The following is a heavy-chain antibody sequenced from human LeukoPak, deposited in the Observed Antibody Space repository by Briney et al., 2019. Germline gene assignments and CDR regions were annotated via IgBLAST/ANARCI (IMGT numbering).Heavy chain of an antibody. J-gene: IGHJ5*02. V-gene: IGHV3-21*01. CDR3: ARDPRYSSGWYRGGNWFDL. CDR2: ISSSSSYI. CDR1: GFTFSSYS. Sequence: PGGSLRLSCAASGFTFSSYSMNWVRQAPGKGLEWVSSISSSSSYIYYADSVKGRFTISRDNAKNSLYLQMNSLRAEDTAVYYCARDPRYSSGWYRGGNWFDLWGQGTLVTVSS. D-gene: IGHD6-19*01.